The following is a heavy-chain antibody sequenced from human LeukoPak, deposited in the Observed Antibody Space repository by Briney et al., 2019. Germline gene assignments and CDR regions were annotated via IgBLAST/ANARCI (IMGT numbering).Heavy chain of an antibody. CDR2: INHSGST. D-gene: IGHD3-16*01. Sequence: SETLSLTCAVYGGSFSGYYWSWIRQPPGEGLEWIGEINHSGSTNYNPSLKSRVTISVDTSKNQFSLKLSSVTAADTAVYYCASYVEDWGQGTLVTVSS. V-gene: IGHV4-34*01. CDR3: ASYVED. CDR1: GGSFSGYY. J-gene: IGHJ4*02.